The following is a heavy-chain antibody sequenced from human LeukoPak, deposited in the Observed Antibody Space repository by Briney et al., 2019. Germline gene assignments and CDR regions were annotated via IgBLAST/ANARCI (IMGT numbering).Heavy chain of an antibody. J-gene: IGHJ4*02. D-gene: IGHD6-13*01. Sequence: PGGSLRLSCAASGFTFDDYAMHWVRQAPGKGLEWVSGISWNSGSIGYADSVKGRFTISRDNAKNPLYLQMNSLRAEDTALYYCAKDKYSSRFTYFDYWGQGTLVTVSS. CDR1: GFTFDDYA. CDR2: ISWNSGSI. V-gene: IGHV3-9*01. CDR3: AKDKYSSRFTYFDY.